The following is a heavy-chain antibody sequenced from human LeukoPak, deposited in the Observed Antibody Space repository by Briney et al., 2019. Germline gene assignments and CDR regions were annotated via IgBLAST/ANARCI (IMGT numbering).Heavy chain of an antibody. CDR2: IIPIFGTA. CDR3: ARDQSADFGMDV. Sequence: RASVKVSCKASGGTFSSYAISWVRQAPGQGLEWMGGIIPIFGTANYAQKFQGRVTITADESTSTAYMELSSLRSEDTAVYYCARDQSADFGMDVWAKGPRSPSPQ. D-gene: IGHD6-25*01. J-gene: IGHJ6*04. CDR1: GGTFSSYA. V-gene: IGHV1-69*01.